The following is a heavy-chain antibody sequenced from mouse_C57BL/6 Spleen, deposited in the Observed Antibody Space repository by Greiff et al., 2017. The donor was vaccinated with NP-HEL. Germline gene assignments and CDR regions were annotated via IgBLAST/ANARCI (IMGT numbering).Heavy chain of an antibody. J-gene: IGHJ2*01. CDR1: GYTFTDYY. CDR2: INPNNGGT. V-gene: IGHV1-26*01. Sequence: EVQLQQSGPELVKPGASVKISCKASGYTFTDYYMNWVKQSHGKSLEWIGDINPNNGGTSYNQKFKGKATLTVDKSSSTAYMELRSLTSEDSAVYYCARAPRFDYWGQGTTLTVSS. CDR3: ARAPRFDY.